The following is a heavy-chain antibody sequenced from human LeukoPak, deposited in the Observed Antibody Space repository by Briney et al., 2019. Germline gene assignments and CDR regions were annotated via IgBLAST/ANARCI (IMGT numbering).Heavy chain of an antibody. D-gene: IGHD3-22*01. V-gene: IGHV3-74*01. CDR1: GFTFSRYW. CDR3: ARAPPVYYDSSGYSY. Sequence: GGSLRLSCAASGFTFSRYWMHWVRQAPGKGLVWVSRINNEGSITHYADSVKGRFTISRDNSKNTLYLQMNSLRAEDTAVYYCARAPPVYYDSSGYSYWGQGALVTVSS. CDR2: INNEGSIT. J-gene: IGHJ4*02.